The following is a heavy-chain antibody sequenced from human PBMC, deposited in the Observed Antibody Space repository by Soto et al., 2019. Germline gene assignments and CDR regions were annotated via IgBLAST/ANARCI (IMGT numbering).Heavy chain of an antibody. D-gene: IGHD5-18*01. V-gene: IGHV3-48*02. J-gene: IGHJ6*02. Sequence: GGSLRLSCTASGVNFISYSMNWVRQAPGKGLEWVSYISSSSSTIYYADSVKGRFTISRDNAKNSLYLQMNSLRDEDTAVYYCARGSYGYYYYGMDVWGQGTTVTVSS. CDR3: ARGSYGYYYYGMDV. CDR1: GVNFISYS. CDR2: ISSSSSTI.